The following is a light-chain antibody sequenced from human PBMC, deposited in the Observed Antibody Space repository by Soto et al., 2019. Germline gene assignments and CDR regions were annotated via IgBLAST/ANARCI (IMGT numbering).Light chain of an antibody. V-gene: IGLV2-8*01. CDR3: SSYAGSNNFV. CDR1: SSDVGGYNY. J-gene: IGLJ1*01. Sequence: LTQPPSAAGSPGQSVTISCTGTSSDVGGYNYVSWYQQHPGKAPKLMIYEVSKRPSGVPDRFSGSKSGNTASLTVSGLQAEDEADYYCSSYAGSNNFVFGTGTKVTVL. CDR2: EVS.